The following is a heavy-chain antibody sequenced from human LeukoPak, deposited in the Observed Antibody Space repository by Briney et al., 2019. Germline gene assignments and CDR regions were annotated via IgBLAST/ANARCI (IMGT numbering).Heavy chain of an antibody. CDR1: GFTFSSYA. V-gene: IGHV3-23*01. D-gene: IGHD2-2*01. CDR3: AKVKGVRLKDYYFDY. J-gene: IGHJ4*02. Sequence: GGSLRLSCAASGFTFSSYAMSWVRQAPGKGLEWVSAISGSGGSTYYADSVKGRFTISRDNSKNTLYLQMNSLRAENTAVYYCAKVKGVRLKDYYFDYWGQGTLVTVSS. CDR2: ISGSGGST.